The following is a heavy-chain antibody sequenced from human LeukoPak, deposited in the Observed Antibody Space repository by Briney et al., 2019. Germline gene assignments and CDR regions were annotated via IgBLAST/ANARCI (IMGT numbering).Heavy chain of an antibody. CDR2: ISWNSGSI. V-gene: IGHV3-9*03. J-gene: IGHJ4*02. CDR1: GFTFDDYA. D-gene: IGHD6-19*01. CDR3: AKEGVAVAGLGLYYFDY. Sequence: PGRSLRLSCAASGFTFDDYAMHWVRQAPGKGLEWVSGISWNSGSIGYADSVKGRFTISRDNAKNSLYLQMNSLRAEDMALYYCAKEGVAVAGLGLYYFDYWGQGTLVTVCS.